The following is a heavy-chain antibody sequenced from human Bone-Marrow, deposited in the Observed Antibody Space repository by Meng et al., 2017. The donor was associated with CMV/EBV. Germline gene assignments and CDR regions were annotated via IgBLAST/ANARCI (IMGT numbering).Heavy chain of an antibody. CDR3: ARAGDGGYYFDY. Sequence: GGSLRLSCAASGFTVSSNYMSWVRQAPGKGLEWVSVIYSSGSTYYADSVKGRFTISRDNSKNTLYLQMNSLRSDDTAVYYCARAGDGGYYFDYWGQGTLVTVSS. V-gene: IGHV3-53*05. D-gene: IGHD3-16*01. CDR1: GFTVSSNY. CDR2: IYSSGST. J-gene: IGHJ4*02.